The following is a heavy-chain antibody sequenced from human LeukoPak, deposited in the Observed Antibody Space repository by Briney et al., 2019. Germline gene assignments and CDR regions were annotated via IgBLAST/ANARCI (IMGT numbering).Heavy chain of an antibody. CDR1: GGSISSGDYY. J-gene: IGHJ4*02. D-gene: IGHD3-10*01. V-gene: IGHV4-30-4*01. CDR2: IYYSGST. Sequence: PSETLSLTCTVSGGSISSGDYYWSWIRQPPGKGLEWIGYIYYSGSTYYNPSLKSRVTISVDTSKNQFSLKLSSVTAADTAVYYCARRPRRGVIDYWGQGTLVTVSS. CDR3: ARRPRRGVIDY.